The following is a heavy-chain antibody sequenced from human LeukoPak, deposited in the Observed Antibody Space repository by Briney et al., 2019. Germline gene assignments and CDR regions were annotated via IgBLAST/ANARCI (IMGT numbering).Heavy chain of an antibody. CDR2: IYYSGST. Sequence: SETLSLTCTVSGGSISSYYWSWIRQPPGKGLEWIGYIYYSGSTYYNPSLKSRVTISVDTSKNQFSLKLSSVTAADTAVYYCARRGAAKVLTGYYIHWGQGTLVTVSS. CDR1: GGSISSYY. CDR3: ARRGAAKVLTGYYIH. V-gene: IGHV4-59*12. J-gene: IGHJ4*02. D-gene: IGHD3-9*01.